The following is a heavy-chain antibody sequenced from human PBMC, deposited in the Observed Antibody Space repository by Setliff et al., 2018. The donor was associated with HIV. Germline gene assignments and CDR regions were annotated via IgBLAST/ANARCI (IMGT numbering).Heavy chain of an antibody. CDR1: GGSISSGSYY. J-gene: IGHJ3*02. D-gene: IGHD1-1*01. CDR2: IYTSGST. CDR3: ARDPYPERGAFDI. Sequence: PSETLSLTCTVSGGSISSGSYYWSWIRQPAGKGLEWIGRIYTSGSTNYSPSLKSRVTISVDTSKNQFSLKLSSVTAADTAVYYCARDPYPERGAFDIWGQGTMVTVSS. V-gene: IGHV4-61*02.